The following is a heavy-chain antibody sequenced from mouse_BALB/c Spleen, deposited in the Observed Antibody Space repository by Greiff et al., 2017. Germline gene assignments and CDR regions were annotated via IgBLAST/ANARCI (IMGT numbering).Heavy chain of an antibody. V-gene: IGHV5-6-5*01. Sequence: EVQRVESGGGLVKPGGSLKLSCAASGFTFSSYAMSWVRQTPEKRLEWVASISSGGSTYYPDSVKGRFTISRDNARNILYLQMSSLRSEDTAMYYCAREDYYGSSYYAMDYWGQGTSVTVSS. J-gene: IGHJ4*01. D-gene: IGHD1-1*01. CDR1: GFTFSSYA. CDR3: AREDYYGSSYYAMDY. CDR2: ISSGGST.